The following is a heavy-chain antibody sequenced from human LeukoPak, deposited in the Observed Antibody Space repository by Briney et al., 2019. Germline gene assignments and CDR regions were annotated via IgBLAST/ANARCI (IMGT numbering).Heavy chain of an antibody. D-gene: IGHD1-1*01. Sequence: ASVKVSCKTSGHTFSTYGVTWVRQAPGQGFQWMGWISGHTGNTKYAENFQGRISLTTDTSATTAYMELRSLTSEDTAVYYCARDLSSGGWTLEFDYWGQGSLVTVAS. CDR3: ARDLSSGGWTLEFDY. V-gene: IGHV1-18*01. CDR1: GHTFSTYG. J-gene: IGHJ4*02. CDR2: ISGHTGNT.